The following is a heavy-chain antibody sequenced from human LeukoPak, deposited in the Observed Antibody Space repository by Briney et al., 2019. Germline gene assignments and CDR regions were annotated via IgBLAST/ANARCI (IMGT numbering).Heavy chain of an antibody. CDR1: GFTFSSYS. J-gene: IGHJ6*02. CDR3: ARDDIPSGYISRPYGMDV. Sequence: GGSLRLSCAASGFTFSSYSMNWVRQAPGKGLEWVSYISSSSSYIYYADSVKGRFTISRDNAKNSLYLQMNSLRAEDTAVYYCARDDIPSGYISRPYGMDVWVRGTTVTVSS. CDR2: ISSSSSYI. V-gene: IGHV3-21*01. D-gene: IGHD3-3*01.